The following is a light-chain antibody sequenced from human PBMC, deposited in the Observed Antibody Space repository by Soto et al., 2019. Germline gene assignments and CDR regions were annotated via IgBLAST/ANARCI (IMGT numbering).Light chain of an antibody. CDR3: CSYAGSSTFEV. J-gene: IGLJ3*02. CDR2: EVS. CDR1: SSDVGSYNL. Sequence: QSALIQPASVSGSPGQSITISCTGTSSDVGSYNLVSWYQQHPGKAPKLMIYEVSKRPSGVSNRFSGSKSGNTASLTISGLQAEDEADYYCCSYAGSSTFEVFGGGTKLTV. V-gene: IGLV2-23*02.